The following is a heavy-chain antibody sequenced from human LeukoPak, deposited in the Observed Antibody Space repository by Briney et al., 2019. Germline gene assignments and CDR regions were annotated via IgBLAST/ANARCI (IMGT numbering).Heavy chain of an antibody. J-gene: IGHJ6*03. CDR3: GYTLTDYYYFYMDV. D-gene: IGHD3-9*01. CDR2: ISAYNGNT. CDR1: GYTFTSYG. Sequence: ASVKVSCKASGYTFTSYGISWVRQAPGQGLEWMGWISAYNGNTNYAQKLQGRVTMTTDTSTSTAYMELRSLRSDDTAVYYCGYTLTDYYYFYMDVWGKGTTVTVSS. V-gene: IGHV1-18*01.